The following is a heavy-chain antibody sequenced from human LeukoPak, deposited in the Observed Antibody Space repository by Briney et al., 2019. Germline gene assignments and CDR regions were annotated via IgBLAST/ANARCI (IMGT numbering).Heavy chain of an antibody. V-gene: IGHV3-48*04. CDR3: ARGLQPNWFDP. J-gene: IGHJ5*02. CDR1: GFTFSSYS. Sequence: GGSLRLSCAASGFTFSSYSMNRVRQAPGKGLEWVSYISSSSSTIYYADSVKGRFTISRDNAKNSLYLQMNSLRAEDTAVYYCARGLQPNWFDPWGQGTLVTVSS. CDR2: ISSSSSTI.